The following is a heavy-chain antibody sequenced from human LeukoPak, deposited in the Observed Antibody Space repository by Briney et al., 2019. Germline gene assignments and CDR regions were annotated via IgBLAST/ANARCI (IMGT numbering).Heavy chain of an antibody. J-gene: IGHJ4*02. V-gene: IGHV5-51*01. Sequence: GESLKTACKGSGYSFTSYWIGWVRQMPGKGLEWMGIIYPGDSDTRYSPSFQGQVTISADKSNSTAYLQWGSLKASDTAMYYCARYSGYDLWYYFDYWGQGTLVTVSS. CDR2: IYPGDSDT. D-gene: IGHD5-12*01. CDR1: GYSFTSYW. CDR3: ARYSGYDLWYYFDY.